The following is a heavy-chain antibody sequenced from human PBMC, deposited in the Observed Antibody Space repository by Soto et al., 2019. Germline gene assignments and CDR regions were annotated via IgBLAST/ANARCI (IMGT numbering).Heavy chain of an antibody. J-gene: IGHJ5*02. CDR2: INPSGGST. V-gene: IGHV1-46*01. CDR3: ARIGIVGATTGWFDP. Sequence: ASVKVSCKASGYTFTSYYMHWVRQAPGQGLEWMGIINPSGGSTSYAQKFQGRVTMTRDTSTSTVYMELSSLRSEDTAVYYCARIGIVGATTGWFDPWGQGTLVTVSS. CDR1: GYTFTSYY. D-gene: IGHD1-26*01.